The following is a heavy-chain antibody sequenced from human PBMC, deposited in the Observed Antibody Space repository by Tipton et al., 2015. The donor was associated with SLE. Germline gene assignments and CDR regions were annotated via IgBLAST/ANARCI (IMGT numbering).Heavy chain of an antibody. D-gene: IGHD3-3*01. CDR1: GGSISGFY. J-gene: IGHJ4*02. CDR3: ARHSGGTEWYVY. V-gene: IGHV4-59*08. Sequence: TLSLTCTVSGGSISGFYCSWIRQSPGKGLEWIGYIHNSANTKYNPSLGCRVAISVDTSKNQFSLKLNSVTAADTAVYYCARHSGGTEWYVYWGQGIRVTVSS. CDR2: IHNSANT.